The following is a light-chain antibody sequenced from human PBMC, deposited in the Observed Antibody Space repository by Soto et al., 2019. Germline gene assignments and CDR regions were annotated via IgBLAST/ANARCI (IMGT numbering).Light chain of an antibody. CDR3: CSYAGSSPV. CDR1: SSDVGSYNL. Sequence: QSVLTQPASVSGSPGQSITISCTGTSSDVGSYNLVSWYQQHPGKAPKHMIYEGSKRPSGVSNRFSGSKSGNTASLTISGLQAEDEADYYCCSYAGSSPVFGGGTQLTVL. J-gene: IGLJ7*01. CDR2: EGS. V-gene: IGLV2-23*01.